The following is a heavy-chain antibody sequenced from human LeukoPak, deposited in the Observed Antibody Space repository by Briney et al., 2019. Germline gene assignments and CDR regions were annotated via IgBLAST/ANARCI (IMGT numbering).Heavy chain of an antibody. CDR3: ARDVGYCSSTSCYNDAFDI. Sequence: ASVKVSCKASGHMFPSYGITWVRQAPGQGLEWMGWISAYNVHTNYAQKLQGRVTMTTDTSTSTAYMELRSLRSDDTAVYYCARDVGYCSSTSCYNDAFDIWGQGTMVTVSS. CDR2: ISAYNVHT. V-gene: IGHV1-18*01. J-gene: IGHJ3*02. D-gene: IGHD2-2*02. CDR1: GHMFPSYG.